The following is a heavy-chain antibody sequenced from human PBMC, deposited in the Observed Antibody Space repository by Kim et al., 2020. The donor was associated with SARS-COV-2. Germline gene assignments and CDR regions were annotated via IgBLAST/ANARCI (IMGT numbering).Heavy chain of an antibody. V-gene: IGHV3-23*03. CDR2: IYSGGSST. J-gene: IGHJ3*02. D-gene: IGHD3-22*01. CDR1: GFTFSSYA. CDR3: AKDLFYYYDSSGIDAFDI. Sequence: GGSLRLSCAASGFTFSSYAMSWVRQAPGKGLEWVSVIYSGGSSTYYADSVKGRFTISRDNSKNTLYLQMNSLRAEDTAVYYCAKDLFYYYDSSGIDAFDIWGQGTMVTVSS.